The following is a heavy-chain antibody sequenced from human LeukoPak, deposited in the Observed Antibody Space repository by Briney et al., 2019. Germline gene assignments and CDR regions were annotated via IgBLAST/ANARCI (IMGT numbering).Heavy chain of an antibody. J-gene: IGHJ6*02. CDR1: GFTFSSYS. CDR3: ARSDRFYCSSTSCYLLYYGMDV. Sequence: PGGSLRLSCAASGFTFSSYSMNWVRQAPGKGLEWVSSISSSSSYIYYADSVKGRFTISRDNAKNSLYLQMNSLRAEDTAVYYCARSDRFYCSSTSCYLLYYGMDVWGQGTTVTVSS. CDR2: ISSSSSYI. V-gene: IGHV3-21*01. D-gene: IGHD2-2*01.